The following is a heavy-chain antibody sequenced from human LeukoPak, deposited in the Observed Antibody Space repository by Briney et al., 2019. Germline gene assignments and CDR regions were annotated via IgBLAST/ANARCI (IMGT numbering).Heavy chain of an antibody. CDR1: GFTFSSYS. D-gene: IGHD2-15*01. Sequence: GGSLRLSCAASGFTFSSYSMNWVRQAPGKGLEWVSSISSSSSYIYYADSVKGRFTISRDNAKNSLYLQMNSLRAEDTAVYYCARGYCSGGSCRNWGEGTTVTVSS. J-gene: IGHJ6*04. V-gene: IGHV3-21*01. CDR2: ISSSSSYI. CDR3: ARGYCSGGSCRN.